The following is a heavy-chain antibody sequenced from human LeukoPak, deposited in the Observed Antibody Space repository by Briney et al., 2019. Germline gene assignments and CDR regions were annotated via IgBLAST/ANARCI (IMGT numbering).Heavy chain of an antibody. CDR1: GGSFSGYY. J-gene: IGHJ6*03. Sequence: SETLSLTCAVYGGSFSGYYWSWIRQPPGKGLEWIGEINHSGSTNYNPSLKSRVTISVDTSKNQFSLKLSSVTAADTAVYYCARGLTIFGADAFYYMDVWGKGTTVTVSS. CDR3: ARGLTIFGADAFYYMDV. V-gene: IGHV4-34*01. D-gene: IGHD3-3*01. CDR2: INHSGST.